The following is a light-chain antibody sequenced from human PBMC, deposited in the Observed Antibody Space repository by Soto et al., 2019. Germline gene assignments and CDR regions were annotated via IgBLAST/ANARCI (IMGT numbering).Light chain of an antibody. V-gene: IGKV3-11*01. CDR3: QQRSNWQIN. CDR2: DAS. CDR1: RSVSSY. J-gene: IGKJ5*01. Sequence: EIVLTQSPATLSLSPVESATLSSMATRSVSSYLAWYQQKPGQAPRLLIYDASSRPTDIPARFSGSGSGTDFSLTISSLEPEDFALYYCQQRSNWQINFGQGTRLEIK.